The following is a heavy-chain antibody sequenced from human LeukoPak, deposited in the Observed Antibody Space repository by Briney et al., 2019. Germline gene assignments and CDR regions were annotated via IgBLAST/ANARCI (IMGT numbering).Heavy chain of an antibody. J-gene: IGHJ3*01. D-gene: IGHD6-19*01. CDR1: GNTFTFIDYY. Sequence: ASVKVSCKAPGNTFTFIDYYMHWVRQAPGQGLEWMGGINPISGNTVSGQKFQGRVTMTRDTSISTVYMELNSLTSDDTAVYYCARMYSSGWPLECLDVWGQGTMVTVSS. CDR3: ARMYSSGWPLECLDV. CDR2: INPISGNT. V-gene: IGHV1-2*02.